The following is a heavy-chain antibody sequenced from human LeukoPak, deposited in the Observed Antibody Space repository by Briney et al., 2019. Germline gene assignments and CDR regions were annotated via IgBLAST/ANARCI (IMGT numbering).Heavy chain of an antibody. Sequence: SETLSLTCSVSGGTIRSYYWSWIRQPPGKGLEWIGYISYSGSTNYNPSLKSRVTISVDTSKNQFSLKLSSVTAADTAVYYCARSYYYDSSGYYSWGQGTLVTVSS. V-gene: IGHV4-59*01. J-gene: IGHJ4*02. D-gene: IGHD3-22*01. CDR2: ISYSGST. CDR1: GGTIRSYY. CDR3: ARSYYYDSSGYYS.